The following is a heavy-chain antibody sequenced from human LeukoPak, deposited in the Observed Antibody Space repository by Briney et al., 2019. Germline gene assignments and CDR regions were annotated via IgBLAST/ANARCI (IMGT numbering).Heavy chain of an antibody. CDR3: ARVGAMIVVGLDY. CDR2: INHSGST. CDR1: GGSFSGYY. D-gene: IGHD3-22*01. Sequence: SETLSLTCAVYGGSFSGYYWSWIRQPPGKGLEWIGEINHSGSTNYNPSLKSRVTISVDTSKNQFSLKLSSVTAADTAVYYCARVGAMIVVGLDYWGQGTLVTVSS. J-gene: IGHJ4*02. V-gene: IGHV4-34*01.